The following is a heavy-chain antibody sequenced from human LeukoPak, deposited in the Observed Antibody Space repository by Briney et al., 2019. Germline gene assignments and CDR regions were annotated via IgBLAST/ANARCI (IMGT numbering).Heavy chain of an antibody. CDR3: ARVPNSGYDYWGGYFDY. V-gene: IGHV1-18*01. Sequence: ASVTVSCKASGYTFTSYGISWVRQAPGQGLEWMGWISAYNGNTNYAQKLQGRVTMTTDTSTSTAYMELRSLRSDDTAVYYCARVPNSGYDYWGGYFDYWGQGTLVTVSS. CDR1: GYTFTSYG. D-gene: IGHD5-12*01. CDR2: ISAYNGNT. J-gene: IGHJ4*02.